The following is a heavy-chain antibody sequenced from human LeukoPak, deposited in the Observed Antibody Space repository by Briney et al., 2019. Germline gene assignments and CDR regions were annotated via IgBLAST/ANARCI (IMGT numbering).Heavy chain of an antibody. V-gene: IGHV3-23*01. CDR1: GFTFSSYV. CDR3: AKVYGYYYYGMDV. J-gene: IGHJ6*02. D-gene: IGHD2-2*02. Sequence: GGSLRLSCAASGFTFSSYVRSWVRQAPGKGLEWVSAISGSGGSTYYADSVKGRFTISRDNSKNTLYLQMNSLRAEDTAVYYCAKVYGYYYYGMDVWGQGTTVTVSS. CDR2: ISGSGGST.